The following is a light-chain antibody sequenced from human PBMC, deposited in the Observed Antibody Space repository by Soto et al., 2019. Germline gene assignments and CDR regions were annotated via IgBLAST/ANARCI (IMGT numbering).Light chain of an antibody. CDR2: EGS. J-gene: IGLJ1*01. Sequence: QSALTQPASVSGSPGQSITISCTGTSSDVGSYNLVSWYQQHPGKAPKLMIYEGSKRPSGVSNRFSGSKSGNTASLTISGLQAEAEVDYYCCSYAGSSTLVFGTGTKLTVL. V-gene: IGLV2-23*01. CDR3: CSYAGSSTLV. CDR1: SSDVGSYNL.